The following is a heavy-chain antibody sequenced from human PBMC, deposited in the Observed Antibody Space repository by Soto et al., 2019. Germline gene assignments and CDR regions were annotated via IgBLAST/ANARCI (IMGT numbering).Heavy chain of an antibody. V-gene: IGHV4-39*01. CDR1: GGSFSSRSYY. CDR2: IYYSGSS. CDR3: ARGRIAVAENRPDD. J-gene: IGHJ4*02. D-gene: IGHD6-19*01. Sequence: SETLSLTCTVSGGSFSSRSYYWGWIRQPPGKGLEWIGSIYYSGSSYYNPSLKSRVTISVDTSKLQFSLKLTSVTAADTAVYYCARGRIAVAENRPDDWGQGSLVTVSS.